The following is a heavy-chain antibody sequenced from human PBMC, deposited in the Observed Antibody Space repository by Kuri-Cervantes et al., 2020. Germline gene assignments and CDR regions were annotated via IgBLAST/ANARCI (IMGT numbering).Heavy chain of an antibody. CDR3: ARPIRATIFYWYFDL. Sequence: SETLSLTCAVYGGSFSGYYWSWIRQPPEKGLEWIGEINHSGNTNYNPSLKSRVAMSVDTSKNQFSLKLSSVTAADTAVYYCARPIRATIFYWYFDLWGRGTLVTVSS. J-gene: IGHJ2*01. CDR2: INHSGNT. D-gene: IGHD5-24*01. CDR1: GGSFSGYY. V-gene: IGHV4-34*01.